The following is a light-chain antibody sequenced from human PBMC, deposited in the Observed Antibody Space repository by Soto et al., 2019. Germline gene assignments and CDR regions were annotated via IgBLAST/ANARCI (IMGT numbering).Light chain of an antibody. Sequence: ELVLTQSPATPSLSPDERATLSCRASQSVSSYLAWYQQKSGQAPSLNIYDASNRSTGIPARFSGSGSGTDFTLTITTLAPEEFAVYNCQQRSNWPPTCGQGTKLEIK. J-gene: IGKJ2*01. V-gene: IGKV3-11*01. CDR1: QSVSSY. CDR3: QQRSNWPPT. CDR2: DAS.